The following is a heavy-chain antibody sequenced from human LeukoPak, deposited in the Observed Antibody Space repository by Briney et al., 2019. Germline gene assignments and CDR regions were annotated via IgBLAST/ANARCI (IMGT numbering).Heavy chain of an antibody. CDR2: IWYDGSNK. Sequence: PGRSLRLSCAASGFTFSSYGMNWVRQAPGKGLEWVAVIWYDGSNKYYADSVKGRFTISRDNSKNTLYLQMNSLRAEDTAVYYCARAPFGIAVAGIDYWGQGTLVTVSS. CDR3: ARAPFGIAVAGIDY. J-gene: IGHJ4*02. CDR1: GFTFSSYG. V-gene: IGHV3-33*01. D-gene: IGHD6-19*01.